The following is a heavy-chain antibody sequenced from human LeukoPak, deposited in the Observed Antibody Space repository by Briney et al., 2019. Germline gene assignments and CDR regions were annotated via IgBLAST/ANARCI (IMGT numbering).Heavy chain of an antibody. J-gene: IGHJ4*02. CDR1: GFTLSDNW. D-gene: IGHD2-15*01. V-gene: IGHV3-7*01. Sequence: GGSLRLSCVGSGFTLSDNWMTWVRLAPGWGLEWVANIKHDGSEKNYVDSVKGRFTISRDNAKNSVYLQMDRLRAEDTAVYYCARARYLNSWGPGTLVTVSS. CDR3: ARARYLNS. CDR2: IKHDGSEK.